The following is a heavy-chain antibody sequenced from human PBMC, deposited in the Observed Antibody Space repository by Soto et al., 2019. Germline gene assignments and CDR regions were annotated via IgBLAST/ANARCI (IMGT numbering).Heavy chain of an antibody. CDR1: GGSITSGAYY. D-gene: IGHD1-1*01. CDR2: IYYGGST. CDR3: ARDRGTYGLDV. J-gene: IGHJ6*02. Sequence: QVQLQESGPGLVKPSQTLSLTCTVSGGSITSGAYYWTWIRQHPGKGLEWIGYIYYGGSTYYNPSLKCRVNISIDASENHFSLRLSSVTAADTAVYYCARDRGTYGLDVLGQGSTVTVSS. V-gene: IGHV4-31*03.